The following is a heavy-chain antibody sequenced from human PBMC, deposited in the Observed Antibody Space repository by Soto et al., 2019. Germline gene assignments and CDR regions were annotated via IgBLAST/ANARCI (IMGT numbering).Heavy chain of an antibody. CDR2: ISSRGGST. D-gene: IGHD2-15*01. CDR1: GFNVRRYP. V-gene: IGHV3-23*01. Sequence: GGSLRLWCAASGFNVRRYPMSRVRHAPGKGLEWVSAISSRGGSTYYPDFVKGRFTISRDNSKNTLYLQMNSLRAEDTPVYYFAKEKDPFDYWGQGTLVTVSS. CDR3: AKEKDPFDY. J-gene: IGHJ4*02.